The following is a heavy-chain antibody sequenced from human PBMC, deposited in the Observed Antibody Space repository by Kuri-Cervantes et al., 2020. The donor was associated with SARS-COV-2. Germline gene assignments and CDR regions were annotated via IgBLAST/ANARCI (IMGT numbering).Heavy chain of an antibody. CDR2: ISSSSSYI. CDR3: AGDFSRTIQLWPSTLYYMDV. Sequence: GGSLRLSCAASGFTFSSYSMNWVRQAPGKGLEWVSSISSSSSYIYYADSVKGRFTISRDNAKNSLYLQMNSLRAEDTAVYYCAGDFSRTIQLWPSTLYYMDVWGKGTTVTVSS. J-gene: IGHJ6*03. CDR1: GFTFSSYS. D-gene: IGHD5-18*01. V-gene: IGHV3-21*01.